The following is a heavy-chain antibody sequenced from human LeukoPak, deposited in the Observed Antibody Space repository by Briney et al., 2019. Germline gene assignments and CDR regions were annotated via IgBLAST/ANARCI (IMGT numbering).Heavy chain of an antibody. J-gene: IGHJ3*02. D-gene: IGHD3-10*01. CDR2: ISSSSSYT. V-gene: IGHV3-11*06. CDR3: ARDQTLTMVRGVPGAFDI. Sequence: PGGSLRLSCAASGFTFSDYYMSWIRQAPGKGLEWVSYISSSSSYTNYADSVKGRFTISRDNAKNSLYLQMNSLRAEDTAVYYCARDQTLTMVRGVPGAFDIWGQGTMVTVSS. CDR1: GFTFSDYY.